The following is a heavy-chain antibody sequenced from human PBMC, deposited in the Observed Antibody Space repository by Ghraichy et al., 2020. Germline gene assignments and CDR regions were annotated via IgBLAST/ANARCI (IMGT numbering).Heavy chain of an antibody. D-gene: IGHD1-14*01. CDR3: ARQRNQLYAFDI. V-gene: IGHV3-66*04. CDR1: GFTVSSNY. J-gene: IGHJ3*02. CDR2: IYSGGSI. Sequence: SCAASGFTVSSNYMSWVRQAPGKGLEWVSIIYSGGSIFYADSVKGRFTISRDNSKNTLCLQMNSLRAEDTAVYYCARQRNQLYAFDIWGQGTMVTVSS.